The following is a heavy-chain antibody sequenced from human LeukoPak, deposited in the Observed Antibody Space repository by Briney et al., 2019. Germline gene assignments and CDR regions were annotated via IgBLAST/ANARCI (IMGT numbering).Heavy chain of an antibody. D-gene: IGHD1-26*01. J-gene: IGHJ4*02. Sequence: PSETLSLTCAVYGGSFSGYYWSWIRQPPGKGMEWIGEINHSGSTNYNPSLKSRVTISVDTSKNQFSLKLSSVTAADTAVYYCARFVVARSYELDYWGQGTLVTVSS. V-gene: IGHV4-34*01. CDR1: GGSFSGYY. CDR2: INHSGST. CDR3: ARFVVARSYELDY.